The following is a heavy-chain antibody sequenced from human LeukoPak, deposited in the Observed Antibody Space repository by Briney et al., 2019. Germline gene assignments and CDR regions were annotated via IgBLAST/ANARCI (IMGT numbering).Heavy chain of an antibody. J-gene: IGHJ5*02. V-gene: IGHV4-39*07. CDR3: ARGEGYYYDSSGYPTHNWFDP. D-gene: IGHD3-22*01. CDR2: NYYSGVT. CDR1: DVSITSSGYY. Sequence: AETLSLTCTVSDVSITSSGYYWGWLRQPPGKGLEWIENNYYSGVTYYKPSLKSRVTISVDTSKNQFSLKLGSVTAADTAVYYCARGEGYYYDSSGYPTHNWFDPWGQGTPVTVSS.